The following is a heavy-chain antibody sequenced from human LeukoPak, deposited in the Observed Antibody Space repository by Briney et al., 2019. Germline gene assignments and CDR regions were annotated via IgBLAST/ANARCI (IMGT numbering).Heavy chain of an antibody. CDR1: GGSISSYY. Sequence: SETLSLTCTVSGGSISSYYWSWIRQPAGKGLEWIGRINTSGNSNYNPSLRSRVTMSVDTSKNQFSLNLSSVTAADTAVYYCAREGCVPRWLMPWGQGTLVTVSS. J-gene: IGHJ5*02. CDR2: INTSGNS. D-gene: IGHD5-24*01. V-gene: IGHV4-4*07. CDR3: AREGCVPRWLMP.